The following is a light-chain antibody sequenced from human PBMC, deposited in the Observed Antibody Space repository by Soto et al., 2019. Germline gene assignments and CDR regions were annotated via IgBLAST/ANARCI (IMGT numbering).Light chain of an antibody. Sequence: DIQMTQSPSSLSASVGDRVTITCRASQSISSYLNWYQQKPGKAPKLLIFAASSLQSGVPSRFSGGGSGTEFTLTVSSLQPDDFATYYCQQYNAYSTFGQGTKVDIK. V-gene: IGKV1-39*01. CDR1: QSISSY. J-gene: IGKJ1*01. CDR3: QQYNAYST. CDR2: AAS.